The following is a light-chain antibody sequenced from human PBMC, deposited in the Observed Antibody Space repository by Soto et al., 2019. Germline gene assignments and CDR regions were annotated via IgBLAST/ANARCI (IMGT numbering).Light chain of an antibody. Sequence: IVMTQSPASLSVSPGEGATLSCRASQSVSNNLAWYQQKPGQAPRLLIYGASTRATGIPARFSGSGSGTDFSLTISSLQSEDFAVYYCQQYNNWPRGTLGQGTKV. CDR2: GAS. CDR3: QQYNNWPRGT. V-gene: IGKV3-15*01. J-gene: IGKJ1*01. CDR1: QSVSNN.